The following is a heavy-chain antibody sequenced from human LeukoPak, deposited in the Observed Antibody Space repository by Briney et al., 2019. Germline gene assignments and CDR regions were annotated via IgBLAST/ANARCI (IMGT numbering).Heavy chain of an antibody. CDR3: AKDFGGGEWLVYYFDY. J-gene: IGHJ4*02. D-gene: IGHD6-19*01. CDR2: ISWDGGST. Sequence: GGSLRLSCAASGFTFDDYTMHWVRQAPGKGLEWVSLISWDGGSTYYADSVKGRFTISRDNSKNSLYLQMNSLRAEDTALYYCAKDFGGGEWLVYYFDYWGQGTLVTVSS. V-gene: IGHV3-43D*03. CDR1: GFTFDDYT.